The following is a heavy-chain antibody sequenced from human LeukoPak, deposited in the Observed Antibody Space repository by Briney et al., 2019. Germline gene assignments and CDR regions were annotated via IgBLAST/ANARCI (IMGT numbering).Heavy chain of an antibody. J-gene: IGHJ4*01. D-gene: IGHD3-3*01. V-gene: IGHV3-7*01. CDR1: GFIFSDYS. CDR2: LDQGGSDD. CDR3: ARDVSLGFWSGYSDY. Sequence: GGSLRLSCAASGFIFSDYSMTWVRQAPGKGLEWVANLDQGGSDDFYLDSVRGRFIISRDNVRNSLYLQMNGLRVEDTAVYYCARDVSLGFWSGYSDYWGHGTLVAVAS.